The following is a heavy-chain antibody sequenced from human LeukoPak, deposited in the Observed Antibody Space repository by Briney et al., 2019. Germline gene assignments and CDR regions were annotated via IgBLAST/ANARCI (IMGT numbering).Heavy chain of an antibody. CDR3: ARRRTIASKYFDF. D-gene: IGHD1-1*01. J-gene: IGHJ4*02. CDR1: GFTFTSYG. CDR2: IKEDGSEK. V-gene: IGHV3-7*04. Sequence: GGSLRLTCAASGFTFTSYGITWVRQAPGKGLEGVAHIKEDGSEKYYVDSVKGRFTISRDNAKNSLYLQMNSLRAEDTAVYYCARRRTIASKYFDFWGQGTLVTVSS.